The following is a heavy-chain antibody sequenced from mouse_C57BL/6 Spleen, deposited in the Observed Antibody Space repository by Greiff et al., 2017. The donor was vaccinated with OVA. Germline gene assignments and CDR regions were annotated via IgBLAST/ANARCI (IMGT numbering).Heavy chain of an antibody. Sequence: QVQLQQSGAELVRPGASVTLSCKASGYTFTDYEMHWVKQTPVHGLEWIGAIDPETGGTAYNQKFKGKAILTADKSSSTAYMELRSLTSEDSAVYYCTRWDDYDGDYYAMDDWGQGTSVTVSS. V-gene: IGHV1-15*01. CDR1: GYTFTDYE. D-gene: IGHD2-4*01. J-gene: IGHJ4*01. CDR2: IDPETGGT. CDR3: TRWDDYDGDYYAMDD.